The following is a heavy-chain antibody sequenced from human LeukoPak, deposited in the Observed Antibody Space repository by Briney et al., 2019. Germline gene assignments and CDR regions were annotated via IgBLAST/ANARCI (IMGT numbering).Heavy chain of an antibody. CDR1: GFAFSSYW. V-gene: IGHV3-74*01. J-gene: IGHJ4*02. CDR3: HKYSTSGTDS. Sequence: PGGSLRLSCAASGFAFSSYWMHWVRQVPGKGLVWVSRMNNDGSITNYADSVKGRFTISRDNAKNTLYLQMNSLRAVDTAVYYCHKYSTSGTDSWGQGTLVTVSS. CDR2: MNNDGSIT. D-gene: IGHD6-6*01.